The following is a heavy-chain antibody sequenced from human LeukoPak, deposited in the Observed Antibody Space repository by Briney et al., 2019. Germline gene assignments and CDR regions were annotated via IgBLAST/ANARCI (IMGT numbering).Heavy chain of an antibody. V-gene: IGHV5-51*01. CDR2: IYPGDSDT. Sequence: GESLKISCKGSGYKFTNHWIAWVRQMPGKGLECMGIIYPGDSDTTYSPSFKGQVTISADKSINTAYLQWSSLKASDTAMYYCARSWRGGAYFDYWAQGTLSPSPQ. J-gene: IGHJ4*02. CDR3: ARSWRGGAYFDY. CDR1: GYKFTNHW. D-gene: IGHD3-3*01.